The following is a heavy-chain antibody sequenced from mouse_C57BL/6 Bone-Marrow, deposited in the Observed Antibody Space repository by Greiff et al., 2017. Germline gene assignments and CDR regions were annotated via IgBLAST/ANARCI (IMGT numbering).Heavy chain of an antibody. V-gene: IGHV3-1*01. CDR2: ISYSGST. CDR3: ARDGLLLLPPDYAVYY. J-gene: IGHJ4*01. Sequence: EVQLQESGPGMVKPSQSLSLTCTVTGYSITSGYDWHWIRHFPGNKLEWMGYISYSGSTNYNPSLKSRISITHDTSKNHFFLKLNSVTTEDTATYYCARDGLLLLPPDYAVYYWGQETSVTVSS. CDR1: GYSITSGYD. D-gene: IGHD2-1*01.